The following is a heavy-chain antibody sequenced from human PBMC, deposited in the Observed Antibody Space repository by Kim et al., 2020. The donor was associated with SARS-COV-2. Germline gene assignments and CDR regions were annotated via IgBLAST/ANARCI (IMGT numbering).Heavy chain of an antibody. CDR3: ARAVVVVAATPPRGVRRNGRIYGMDV. CDR2: INHSGST. CDR1: GGSFSGYY. V-gene: IGHV4-34*01. Sequence: SETLSLTCAVYGGSFSGYYWSWIRQPPGKGLEWIGEINHSGSTNYNPSLKSRVTISVDTSKNQFSLKLSSVTAADTAVYYCARAVVVVAATPPRGVRRNGRIYGMDVWGQGTTVTVSS. J-gene: IGHJ6*02. D-gene: IGHD2-15*01.